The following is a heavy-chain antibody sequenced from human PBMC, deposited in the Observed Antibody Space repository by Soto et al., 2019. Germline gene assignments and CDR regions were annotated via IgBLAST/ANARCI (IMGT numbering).Heavy chain of an antibody. CDR3: ARETPIQRFLEGLSRYGSGSYYNGYYYYGMDV. J-gene: IGHJ6*02. Sequence: RASVKVSCKASGGTFSGYAISWVRQAPGQGLEWRGGIIPIFGTANYAQKFQGRVTITADESTSTAYMELSSLRSEDTDVYYCARETPIQRFLEGLSRYGSGSYYNGYYYYGMDVWGQGTTVTVSS. CDR1: GGTFSGYA. D-gene: IGHD3-10*01. V-gene: IGHV1-69*13. CDR2: IIPIFGTA.